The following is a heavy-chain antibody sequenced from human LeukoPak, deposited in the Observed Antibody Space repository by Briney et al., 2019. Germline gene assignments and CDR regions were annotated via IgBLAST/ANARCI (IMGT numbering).Heavy chain of an antibody. D-gene: IGHD3-9*01. V-gene: IGHV3-9*01. CDR2: ISWNSDSL. Sequence: GGSLRLSCAASGFTFSSYAMSWVRQAPGKGLEWVSGISWNSDSLDYADSVRGRFTISRDNAKNTLYLQMNTLRVEDTAVYYCTRDLMDYDVSTGLHHYYMDVWGQGTTVTVSS. J-gene: IGHJ6*02. CDR1: GFTFSSYA. CDR3: TRDLMDYDVSTGLHHYYMDV.